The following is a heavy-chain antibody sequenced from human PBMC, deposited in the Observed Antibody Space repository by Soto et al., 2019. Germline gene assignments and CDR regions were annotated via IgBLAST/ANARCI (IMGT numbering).Heavy chain of an antibody. Sequence: GXSVQVSCKGSVYTFTGYYMHWVRQAPGQGLEWMGWINPNSGGTNYAQKFQGRVTMTRDTSISTAYMELSRLRSDDTAVYYFARAHTWFDPWGQGTLVTASS. CDR3: ARAHTWFDP. CDR1: VYTFTGYY. V-gene: IGHV1-2*02. J-gene: IGHJ5*02. CDR2: INPNSGGT.